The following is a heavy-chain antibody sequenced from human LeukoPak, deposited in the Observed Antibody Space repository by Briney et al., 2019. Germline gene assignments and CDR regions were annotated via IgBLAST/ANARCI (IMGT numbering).Heavy chain of an antibody. CDR3: ARDAGNSGYGMDV. CDR1: GFTFSSYS. Sequence: GGSLRLSCAASGFTFSSYSMNWVRQAPGKGLEWVSSISSSSSYIYYADSVKGRFTISRDSAKNSLYLQMSSLRDEDTAVYYCARDAGNSGYGMDVWGQGTTVTVSS. CDR2: ISSSSSYI. J-gene: IGHJ6*02. V-gene: IGHV3-21*01. D-gene: IGHD6-19*01.